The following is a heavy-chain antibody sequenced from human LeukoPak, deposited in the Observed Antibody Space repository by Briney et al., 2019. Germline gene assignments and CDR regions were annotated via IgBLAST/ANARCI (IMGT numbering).Heavy chain of an antibody. CDR3: ARLHAYGLIDI. CDR2: ISSSGSTI. D-gene: IGHD3-10*01. Sequence: GGSLRLSCAASGFTFSSYEMNWVRQAPGKGLEWVSYISSSGSTIYYADSVKGRFTISRDNAKNSLYLQMNSLRAEDTAVYYCARLHAYGLIDIWGQGTMVTVAS. J-gene: IGHJ3*02. CDR1: GFTFSSYE. V-gene: IGHV3-48*03.